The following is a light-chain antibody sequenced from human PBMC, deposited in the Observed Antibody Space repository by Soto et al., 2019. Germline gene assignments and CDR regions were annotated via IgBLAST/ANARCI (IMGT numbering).Light chain of an antibody. V-gene: IGLV2-14*01. CDR3: SSDTSRSTLDYV. CDR2: EVS. CDR1: SIDVGVYNY. J-gene: IGLJ1*01. Sequence: QSALTQPASVSGSPGPSITISCTGTSIDVGVYNYVSWYQQHPGKAPKLMIYEVSNRPSGVANRFSGSKSGNTASLTISGLQAEDEADYYCSSDTSRSTLDYVFGSGTKVTVL.